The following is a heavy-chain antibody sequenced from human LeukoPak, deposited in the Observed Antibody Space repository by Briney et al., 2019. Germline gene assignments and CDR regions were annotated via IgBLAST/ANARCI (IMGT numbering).Heavy chain of an antibody. Sequence: GGSLRLSCAASGFTFSSYGMHWVRQAPGKGLEWVAATWYDGSNKYYADSVKGRFAISRDNSKNTLYLQMNSLRAEDTAVYFCARRNAMDVWGQGTTVIVFS. V-gene: IGHV3-33*01. CDR2: TWYDGSNK. CDR1: GFTFSSYG. J-gene: IGHJ6*02. CDR3: ARRNAMDV.